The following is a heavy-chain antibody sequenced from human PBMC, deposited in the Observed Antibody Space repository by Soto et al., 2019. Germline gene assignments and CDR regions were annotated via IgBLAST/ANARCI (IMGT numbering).Heavy chain of an antibody. J-gene: IGHJ4*02. CDR3: ARGASNWQYFDY. V-gene: IGHV4-59*01. CDR1: DASIRGYY. D-gene: IGHD4-4*01. CDR2: FHYSGIS. Sequence: PSETLSLTCTVSDASIRGYYWSWIRQPPGKGLEWIGYFHYSGISNHNSSLKSRVTMSLDTSKDQFSLKLSSVSAADTAIYYCARGASNWQYFDYWGQGALVTVSS.